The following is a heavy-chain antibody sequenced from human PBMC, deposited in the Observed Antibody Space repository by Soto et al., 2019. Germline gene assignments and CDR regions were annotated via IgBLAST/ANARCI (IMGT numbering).Heavy chain of an antibody. CDR3: ARDGDYGEWDAFDI. CDR2: IYYSGST. Sequence: SETLSLTCTVSGGSVSSGSYYWSWIRQPPGKGLEWIGYIYYSGSTNYNPSLKSRVTISVDTSKNQFSLKLSSVTAADTAVYYCARDGDYGEWDAFDIWGQGTMVTVSS. J-gene: IGHJ3*02. CDR1: GGSVSSGSYY. V-gene: IGHV4-61*01. D-gene: IGHD4-17*01.